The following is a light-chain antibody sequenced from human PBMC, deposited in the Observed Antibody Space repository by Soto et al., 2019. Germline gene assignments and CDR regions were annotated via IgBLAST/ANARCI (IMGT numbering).Light chain of an antibody. CDR1: QDIREC. Sequence: DVQMTQSPSSLSASVGDRVTITCQASQDIRECLNWYQQKPGKAPRLLIYDASSLETGVPSGFSGSGSGTDFTFTISSLQPEDIGTYYCQQYDDLPPRTFGGGTKVELK. CDR3: QQYDDLPPRT. CDR2: DAS. V-gene: IGKV1-33*01. J-gene: IGKJ4*01.